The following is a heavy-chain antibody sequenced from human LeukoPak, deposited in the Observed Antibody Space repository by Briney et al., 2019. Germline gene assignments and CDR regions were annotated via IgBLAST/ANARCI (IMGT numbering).Heavy chain of an antibody. CDR1: GFPFTTYA. D-gene: IGHD3-3*01. V-gene: IGHV3-23*01. J-gene: IGHJ3*02. Sequence: GGSLRLSCAASGFPFTTYAMTWVRQAPGKGLEWVSTISGSGDRTFYVDSVKGRFTFSRDNSKNTLYLQMNSLSAEDTAVYYCVKDLGWGSFDIWGQGTMVTVSS. CDR2: ISGSGDRT. CDR3: VKDLGWGSFDI.